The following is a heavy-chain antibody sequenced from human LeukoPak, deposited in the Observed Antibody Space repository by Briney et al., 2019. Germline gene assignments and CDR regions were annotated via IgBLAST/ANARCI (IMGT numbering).Heavy chain of an antibody. D-gene: IGHD4-11*01. CDR3: ARDPGDSNNFDY. CDR2: IWFDGSNK. Sequence: PGGSLRLSCAASGLIFSSYGMHWVRQAPGKGLEWVAVIWFDGSNKYYADSVRGRFTISRDNSKNTLYLQMNSLRAEDTAVYYCARDPGDSNNFDYWGQGSLVTVSS. CDR1: GLIFSSYG. J-gene: IGHJ4*02. V-gene: IGHV3-33*01.